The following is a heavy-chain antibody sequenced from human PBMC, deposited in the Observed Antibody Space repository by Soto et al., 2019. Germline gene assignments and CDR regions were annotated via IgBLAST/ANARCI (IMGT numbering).Heavy chain of an antibody. J-gene: IGHJ5*02. V-gene: IGHV3-74*01. CDR2: INGDGSGT. D-gene: IGHD3-10*01. CDR1: GFTFSGSW. CDR3: ARVIFGSGTANVS. Sequence: EVQLVESGGGLVQPGGSLRLSCAASGFTFSGSWMHWVRQAPGKGRVWVSRINGDGSGTSYADFVKGRFTISRDGAKNTLFLQMNGLRAEDTAVYYCARVIFGSGTANVSWGQGTLVTFSS.